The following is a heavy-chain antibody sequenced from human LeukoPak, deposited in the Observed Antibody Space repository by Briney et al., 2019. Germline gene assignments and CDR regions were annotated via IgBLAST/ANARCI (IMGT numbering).Heavy chain of an antibody. CDR1: GFTFSSYG. D-gene: IGHD6-19*01. J-gene: IGHJ4*02. CDR2: ISYDGNNK. CDR3: AKGYAVAALYYFDY. V-gene: IGHV3-30*18. Sequence: PGGSLRLSCAASGFTFSSYGMHWVRQAPGKGLEWVAVISYDGNNKYYADSVKGRFTISRDNSKNTLYLQMNSLRAEDTAVYYCAKGYAVAALYYFDYWGQGTLVTVSS.